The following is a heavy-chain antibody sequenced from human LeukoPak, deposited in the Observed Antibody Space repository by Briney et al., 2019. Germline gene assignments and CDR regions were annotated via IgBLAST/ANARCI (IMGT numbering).Heavy chain of an antibody. V-gene: IGHV4-34*01. Sequence: SETLSLTCAVYGGSFSGYYWSWIRQPPGKGLEWIGEINHGGSTNYNPSLKSRVTISVDTSKNQFSLKLSSVTAADTAVYYCARGTRLRELLKPRYNWFDPWGQGTLVTVSS. J-gene: IGHJ5*02. CDR2: INHGGST. D-gene: IGHD4-11*01. CDR3: ARGTRLRELLKPRYNWFDP. CDR1: GGSFSGYY.